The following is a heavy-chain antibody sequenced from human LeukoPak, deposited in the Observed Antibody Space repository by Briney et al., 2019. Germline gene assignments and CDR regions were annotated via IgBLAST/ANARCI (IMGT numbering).Heavy chain of an antibody. CDR2: ISSSGSTI. D-gene: IGHD5-18*01. J-gene: IGHJ4*02. CDR3: ATSYSYGQPEFDY. Sequence: KPGGSLRLSCAASGFTFSDYYMSWIRQAPGKGLERVSYISSSGSTIYYADSVKGRFTISRDNAKNSLYLQMNSLRAEDTAVYYCATSYSYGQPEFDYWGQGTLVTVSS. CDR1: GFTFSDYY. V-gene: IGHV3-11*01.